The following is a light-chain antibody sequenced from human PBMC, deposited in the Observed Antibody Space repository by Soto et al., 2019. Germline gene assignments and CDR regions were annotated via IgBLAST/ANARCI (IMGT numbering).Light chain of an antibody. Sequence: EIVLTQSPGTLSLSPGERATLSCRASQSVSSAYLAWYQHKPGQPPTLLIYAASSRVTGIPDRFSGSGSGTDFTLTISRLEPEDFGVYYWQQYGSSSTWTFGQGTKVEIK. CDR2: AAS. CDR3: QQYGSSSTWT. J-gene: IGKJ1*01. V-gene: IGKV3-20*01. CDR1: QSVSSAY.